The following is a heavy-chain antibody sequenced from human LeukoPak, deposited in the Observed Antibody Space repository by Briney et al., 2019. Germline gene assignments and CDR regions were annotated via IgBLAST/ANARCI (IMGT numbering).Heavy chain of an antibody. CDR1: GYSISSGYY. CDR3: ARPDDGAFDF. CDR2: IYHSGST. Sequence: SETLSLTCTVSGYSISSGYYWGWIRQPPGKGLQWIGTIYHSGSTYYNPSLKSRVTISLDTSKNQFSLKLSSVTAADTAVYYCARPDDGAFDFWGQGTMVTVST. D-gene: IGHD5-24*01. J-gene: IGHJ3*01. V-gene: IGHV4-38-2*02.